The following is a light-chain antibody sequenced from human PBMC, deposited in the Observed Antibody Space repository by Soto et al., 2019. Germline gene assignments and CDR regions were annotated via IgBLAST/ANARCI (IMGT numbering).Light chain of an antibody. CDR1: QIIPTW. V-gene: IGKV1-5*03. J-gene: IGKJ4*01. CDR2: QPS. CDR3: QQFNSYPLT. Sequence: DIQMTQSPSTVSASVGDRVIISCRASQIIPTWLAWYQQKPGRAPKLLVYQPSGLEGEVSSRFSGSGSGTEFTLTISSLQPDDSATYYCQQFNSYPLTFGGGTKVEIK.